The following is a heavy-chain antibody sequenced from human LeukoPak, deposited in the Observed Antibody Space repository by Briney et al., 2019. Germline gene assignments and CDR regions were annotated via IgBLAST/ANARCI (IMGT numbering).Heavy chain of an antibody. CDR1: GFTLTTFW. J-gene: IGHJ4*02. CDR2: IKEDEREK. D-gene: IGHD5-18*01. V-gene: IGHV3-7*01. Sequence: PGGSLRLSCAASGFTLTTFWMSWVRPPPRKGLEWLANIKEDEREKYYLDSLRGRITDSTDNAKNSLNLQIDSLGVEETAVYYCARGVRGQLYYFDYWGPGTLVTVSS. CDR3: ARGVRGQLYYFDY.